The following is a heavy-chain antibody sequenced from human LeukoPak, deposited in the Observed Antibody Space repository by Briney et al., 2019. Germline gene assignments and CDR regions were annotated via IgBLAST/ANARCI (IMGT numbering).Heavy chain of an antibody. Sequence: GGSLRLSCAASGFTFSSYWMSWVRQAPGKALEWVANIKQDGTEKYYVDSVKGRFTISRDNAKNSLYLQMNSLRAEDTAVYYCPRYGAVAGEFDYWGQGTLVTVSS. CDR3: PRYGAVAGEFDY. D-gene: IGHD6-19*01. J-gene: IGHJ4*02. V-gene: IGHV3-7*01. CDR2: IKQDGTEK. CDR1: GFTFSSYW.